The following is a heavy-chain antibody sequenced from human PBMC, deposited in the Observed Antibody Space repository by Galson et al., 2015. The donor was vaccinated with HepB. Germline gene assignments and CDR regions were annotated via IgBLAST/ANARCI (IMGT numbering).Heavy chain of an antibody. CDR3: ASSIVGANYGGMDV. V-gene: IGHV1-2*04. D-gene: IGHD1-26*01. J-gene: IGHJ6*02. CDR2: INPNSGGT. Sequence: SVKVSCKASGYTFTGYYMHWVRQAPGQGLEWMGWINPNSGGTNYAQKFQGWVTMTRDTSISTAYMELSRLRSDDTAVYYCASSIVGANYGGMDVWGQGTTVTVSS. CDR1: GYTFTGYY.